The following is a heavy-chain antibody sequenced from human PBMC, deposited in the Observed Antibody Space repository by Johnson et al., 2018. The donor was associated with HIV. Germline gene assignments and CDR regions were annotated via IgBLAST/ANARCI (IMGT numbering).Heavy chain of an antibody. J-gene: IGHJ3*01. Sequence: VQLVESGGGLVKPGGSLRLSCAASGFTFSSYAMSWVRQAPGKGLEWVSLISGSTGRTNYADSVKGRFTISRDNSKNTLFLQMNSLRPEDTAIYYCASPPSGYDFWDGPNIFDVWGQGTMVTVSS. CDR1: GFTFSSYA. CDR3: ASPPSGYDFWDGPNIFDV. CDR2: ISGSTGRT. V-gene: IGHV3-23*04. D-gene: IGHD3-3*01.